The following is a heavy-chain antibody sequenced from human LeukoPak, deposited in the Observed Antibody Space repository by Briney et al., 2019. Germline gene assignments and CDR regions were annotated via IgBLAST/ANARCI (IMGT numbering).Heavy chain of an antibody. Sequence: PSETLSLTCSVSGYSISSGYYWGWIRQPAGKGLEWIGRIYTSGSTNYNPSLKSRVTISVDTSKNQFSLKLSSVTAADTAVYYCARGSSGFFGYWGQGTLVTVSS. CDR3: ARGSSGFFGY. V-gene: IGHV4-61*02. CDR1: GYSISSGYY. J-gene: IGHJ4*02. D-gene: IGHD6-19*01. CDR2: IYTSGST.